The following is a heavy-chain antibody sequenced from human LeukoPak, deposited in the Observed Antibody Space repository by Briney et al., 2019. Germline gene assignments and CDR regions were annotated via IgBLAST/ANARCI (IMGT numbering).Heavy chain of an antibody. D-gene: IGHD1-14*01. CDR2: INHSGST. CDR3: ARNTGRQGSPDY. V-gene: IGHV4-4*02. Sequence: SETLSLTCAVSGGSISSSNWWSWIRQPPGKGLEWIGEINHSGSTNYNPSLKSRVTISVDTSKNQFSLKLSSVTAADTAVYYCARNTGRQGSPDYWGQGTLVTVSS. CDR1: GGSISSSNW. J-gene: IGHJ4*02.